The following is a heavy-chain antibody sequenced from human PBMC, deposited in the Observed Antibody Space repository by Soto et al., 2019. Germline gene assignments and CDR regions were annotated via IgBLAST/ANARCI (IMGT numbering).Heavy chain of an antibody. CDR2: ISATSDRT. CDR3: GKGRTTYTLAPEV. CDR1: GFTFPNYA. D-gene: IGHD1-1*01. J-gene: IGHJ4*02. Sequence: EVQLLESGGGLVLPGGSLRVSCAASGFTFPNYAMSWVRQAPGKGPEWVSSISATSDRTYYSDSVRGRFTISRDNSRNTLYLQMSNLRDEDMGIYYCGKGRTTYTLAPEVCGQGTLVTVSS. V-gene: IGHV3-23*01.